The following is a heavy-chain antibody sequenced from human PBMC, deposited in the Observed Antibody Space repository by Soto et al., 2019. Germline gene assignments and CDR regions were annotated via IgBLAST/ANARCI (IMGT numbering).Heavy chain of an antibody. Sequence: PSETLSLTCAVYGGSFSGYYWSWIRQPPGKGLEWIGEINHSGSTNYNPSLKSRVTISVDTSKNQFSLKMSTVTAADTALYYCARAVITIFGVVRLYYMDVWGKGTTVTVSS. D-gene: IGHD3-3*01. J-gene: IGHJ6*03. CDR3: ARAVITIFGVVRLYYMDV. CDR1: GGSFSGYY. CDR2: INHSGST. V-gene: IGHV4-34*01.